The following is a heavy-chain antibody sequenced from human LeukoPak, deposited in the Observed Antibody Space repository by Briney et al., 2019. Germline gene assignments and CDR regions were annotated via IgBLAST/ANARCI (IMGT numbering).Heavy chain of an antibody. Sequence: SETLSLTCVVYGGSFSGYYWSWIRQSPGKGLEWIGEINHRGSTNYNPSLKRRVTISLATSKNQFSLKLSSVTAADTAVYYCAKSLYGSGSYYNWFDPWGQGTLVTVSS. D-gene: IGHD3-10*01. CDR3: AKSLYGSGSYYNWFDP. V-gene: IGHV4-34*01. CDR2: INHRGST. CDR1: GGSFSGYY. J-gene: IGHJ5*02.